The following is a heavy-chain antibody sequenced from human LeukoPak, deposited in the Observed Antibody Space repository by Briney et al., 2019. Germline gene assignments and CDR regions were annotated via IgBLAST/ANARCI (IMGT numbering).Heavy chain of an antibody. D-gene: IGHD2-2*01. CDR1: GYTFTTYG. J-gene: IGHJ4*02. Sequence: ASVKVSCKAAGYTFTTYGISWVRQAPGQGLEGMGWISTYNGDTNYAQKLQGRVTMTADTSTSTAYMELRSLRSDDTAVYYCALIPYCTTATCYYFDFWGQGTLVTVSS. CDR3: ALIPYCTTATCYYFDF. CDR2: ISTYNGDT. V-gene: IGHV1-18*01.